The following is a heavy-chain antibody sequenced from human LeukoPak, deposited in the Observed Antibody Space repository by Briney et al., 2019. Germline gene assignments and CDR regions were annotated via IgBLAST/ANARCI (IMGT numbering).Heavy chain of an antibody. V-gene: IGHV1-2*02. J-gene: IGHJ5*02. CDR2: INPDSGGT. CDR1: GYTFTGYY. Sequence: ASVKVSCKASGYTFTGYYMHWVRQAPGQGLEWMGWINPDSGGTNNAQKFQGRVTMTRDTSISTAYMELSSLRSEDTAVYYCARDLGYYDSSGYYKLGNWFDPWGQGTLVTVSS. CDR3: ARDLGYYDSSGYYKLGNWFDP. D-gene: IGHD3-22*01.